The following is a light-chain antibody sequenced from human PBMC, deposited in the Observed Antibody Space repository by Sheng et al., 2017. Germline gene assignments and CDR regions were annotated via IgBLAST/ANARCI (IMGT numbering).Light chain of an antibody. CDR2: NNN. CDR3: QSYDSSLSGNYV. CDR1: SSNIGAGYD. Sequence: QSVLTQPPSVSGAPGQRVTISCTGSSSNIGAGYDVHWYQHLPGTAPKLILSNNNNRPSGVFDRFSGSKSGTSASLAITGLQADDEADYYCQSYDSSLSGNYVFGTGTKITVL. V-gene: IGLV1-40*01. J-gene: IGLJ1*01.